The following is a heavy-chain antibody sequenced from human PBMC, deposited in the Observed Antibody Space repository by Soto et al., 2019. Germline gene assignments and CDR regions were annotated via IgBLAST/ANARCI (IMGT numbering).Heavy chain of an antibody. V-gene: IGHV3-33*01. CDR1: GFTFSSYG. D-gene: IGHD4-17*01. J-gene: IGHJ4*02. Sequence: QVQLVESGGGVVQPGRSLRLSCAASGFTFSSYGMHWVRQAPGKGLEWVAVVWYDGSNTYYADSVKGRFTISRDNFKNTLYLQMNSLRAEDTAVYYCARGVGTVTTPFDYWGQGTLVTVSS. CDR3: ARGVGTVTTPFDY. CDR2: VWYDGSNT.